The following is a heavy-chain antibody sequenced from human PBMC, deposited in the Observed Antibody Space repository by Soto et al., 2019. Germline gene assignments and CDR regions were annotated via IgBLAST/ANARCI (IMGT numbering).Heavy chain of an antibody. CDR2: MYNSGST. CDR3: ARLRSGSNHVPY. Sequence: NVYITCAVYGDCGGSGTYYCGGIRQPPGKGLEWIGYMYNSGSTNYNPSLKSLVIISVDTSKNQFSLKLSSVTAADTAGYFCARLRSGSNHVPYWGQGPTVIV. CDR1: GDCGGSGTYY. V-gene: IGHV4-61*01. D-gene: IGHD6-19*01. J-gene: IGHJ6*01.